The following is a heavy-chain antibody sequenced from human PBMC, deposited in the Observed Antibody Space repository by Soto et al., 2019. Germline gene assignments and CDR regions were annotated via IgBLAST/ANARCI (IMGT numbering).Heavy chain of an antibody. CDR2: IYYSGST. J-gene: IGHJ6*02. CDR1: GGSISSGDYY. CDR3: ATEGLIVGATVLYDYYGMDV. Sequence: QVQLQESGPGLVKPTQTLSLTCTVSGGSISSGDYYWSWIRQRPGKGLEWIGYIYYSGSTYYNPSLKRRVTISVDTSKIQFSLKLSSVTAADTAVYYCATEGLIVGATVLYDYYGMDVWGQGTTVTVSS. D-gene: IGHD1-26*01. V-gene: IGHV4-30-4*01.